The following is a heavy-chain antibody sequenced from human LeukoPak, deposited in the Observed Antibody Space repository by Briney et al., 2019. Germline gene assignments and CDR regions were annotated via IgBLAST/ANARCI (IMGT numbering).Heavy chain of an antibody. D-gene: IGHD2-2*01. CDR3: ARHKLSTSSTGSAFDI. Sequence: PSKTLSLTCTVSGGSISSYYWSWIRQPPGKGLEWIGYIYTSGSTNYNPSLKSRVTISVDTSKNQFSLKLSSVTAADTAVYYCARHKLSTSSTGSAFDIWGQGTMVTVSS. V-gene: IGHV4-4*09. J-gene: IGHJ3*02. CDR1: GGSISSYY. CDR2: IYTSGST.